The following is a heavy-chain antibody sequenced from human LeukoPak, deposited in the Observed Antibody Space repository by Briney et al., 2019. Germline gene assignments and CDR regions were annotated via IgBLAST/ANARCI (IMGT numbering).Heavy chain of an antibody. Sequence: SETLSLTCAVYGGSFSGYYWSWIRQPPGKGLEWIGEINHSGSTNYNPSLKSRVTISVDTSKNQFSLKLSSVTAADTAVYYCARLYRSWRGGFDYWGQGTLVTVSS. CDR1: GGSFSGYY. V-gene: IGHV4-34*01. CDR3: ARLYRSWRGGFDY. CDR2: INHSGST. D-gene: IGHD6-13*01. J-gene: IGHJ4*02.